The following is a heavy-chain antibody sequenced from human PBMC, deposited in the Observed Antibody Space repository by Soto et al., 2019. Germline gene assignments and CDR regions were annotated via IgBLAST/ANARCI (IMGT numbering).Heavy chain of an antibody. V-gene: IGHV1-2*04. Sequence: ALVKVSCKASGYTFTGYYMHWVRQAPGQGLEWMGWINPNNGGTNYAQKFQGWVTMTRDTSISTAYMELSRLRSDDTAVYYCARGNGYSSSWYPDYYYMDVWGKGTTVTVSS. CDR3: ARGNGYSSSWYPDYYYMDV. J-gene: IGHJ6*03. D-gene: IGHD6-13*01. CDR2: INPNNGGT. CDR1: GYTFTGYY.